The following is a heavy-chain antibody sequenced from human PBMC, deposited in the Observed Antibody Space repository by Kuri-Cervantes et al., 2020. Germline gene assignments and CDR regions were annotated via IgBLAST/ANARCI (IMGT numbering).Heavy chain of an antibody. Sequence: SETLSLTCTVSGGSISSSSYYWGWIRQPPGKGLEWIGSIYYSGSTYYNPSLKSRVTISVDTSKNQFSLKLSSVTAADTAVYYCARDCSGWYTGYYYGMDVWGQGTTVTVSS. CDR3: ARDCSGWYTGYYYGMDV. CDR1: GGSISSSSYY. J-gene: IGHJ6*02. CDR2: IYYSGST. D-gene: IGHD6-19*01. V-gene: IGHV4-39*07.